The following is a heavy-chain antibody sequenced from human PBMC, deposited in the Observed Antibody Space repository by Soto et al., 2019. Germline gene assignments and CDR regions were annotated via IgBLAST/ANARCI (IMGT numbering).Heavy chain of an antibody. V-gene: IGHV1-69*13. Sequence: EASVKVSCKASGGTFSSYAISWVRQAPGQGLEWMGGIIPIFGTANYAQKFQGRVTITADESTGAAYMELSSLRSEDTAVYYCARGSVVPAAPAYYNWFDPWGQGTLVTVSS. CDR2: IIPIFGTA. CDR3: ARGSVVPAAPAYYNWFDP. D-gene: IGHD2-2*01. J-gene: IGHJ5*02. CDR1: GGTFSSYA.